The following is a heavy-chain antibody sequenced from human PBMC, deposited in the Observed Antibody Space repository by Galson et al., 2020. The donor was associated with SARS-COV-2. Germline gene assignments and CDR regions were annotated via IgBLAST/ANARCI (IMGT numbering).Heavy chain of an antibody. CDR2: VYPSGST. D-gene: IGHD3-16*01. V-gene: IGHV4-38-2*01. CDR1: GVSLSTTNY. J-gene: IGHJ2*01. CDR3: ARQGVTMKFLLTVPGWFFDL. Sequence: SETLSLTCAVSGVSLSTTNYWSWIRQAPGKGLEWIGSVYPSGSTYFNPSLKSRVTISLDTSTNQFSLRLTSVTAADTALYYCARQGVTMKFLLTVPGWFFDLWGRGTLVTVSS.